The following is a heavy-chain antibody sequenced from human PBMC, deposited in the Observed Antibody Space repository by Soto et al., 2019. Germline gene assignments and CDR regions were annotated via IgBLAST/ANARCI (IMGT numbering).Heavy chain of an antibody. CDR2: INHSGST. CDR3: ARSPIVVVPAATYYYYYGMDV. Sequence: SEPLSLTWAVYGGSFSGYYWSWIRQPPGKGLEWIGEINHSGSTNYNPSLKSRVTISVDTSKNQFSLKLSSVTAADTAVYYCARSPIVVVPAATYYYYYGMDVWGQGTTVTVS. D-gene: IGHD2-2*01. V-gene: IGHV4-34*01. J-gene: IGHJ6*02. CDR1: GGSFSGYY.